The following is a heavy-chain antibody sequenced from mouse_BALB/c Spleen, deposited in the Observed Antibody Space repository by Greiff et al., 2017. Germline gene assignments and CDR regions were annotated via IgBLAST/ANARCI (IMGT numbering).Heavy chain of an antibody. J-gene: IGHJ2*01. CDR2: IRLKSNNYAT. D-gene: IGHD1-1*01. Sequence: EVHLVESGGGLVQPGGSMKLSCVASGFTFSNYWMNWVRQSPEKGLEWVAEIRLKSNNYATHYAESVKGRFTISRDDSKSSVYLQMNNLRAEDTGIYYCTRVRIYWDYWGQGTTLTVSS. V-gene: IGHV6-6*02. CDR1: GFTFSNYW. CDR3: TRVRIYWDY.